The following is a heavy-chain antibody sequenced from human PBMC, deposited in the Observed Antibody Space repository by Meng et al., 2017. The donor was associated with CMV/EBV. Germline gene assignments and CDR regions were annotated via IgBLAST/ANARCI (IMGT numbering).Heavy chain of an antibody. V-gene: IGHV4-39*07. CDR3: FGSFTYYYGMDV. D-gene: IGHD3-16*01. CDR1: GVSIRSSSYY. Sequence: SETLSLTCTVSGVSIRSSSYYWGWIRQPPGKGLEWIGSIYYSGITNYNPSLKSRVTISVDTSKNQFSLKLSSVTAADTAVYYCFGSFTYYYGMDVWGQGTTVTVSS. CDR2: IYYSGIT. J-gene: IGHJ6*02.